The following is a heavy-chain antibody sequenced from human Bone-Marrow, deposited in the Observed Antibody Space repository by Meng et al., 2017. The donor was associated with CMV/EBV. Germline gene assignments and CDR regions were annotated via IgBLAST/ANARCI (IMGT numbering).Heavy chain of an antibody. Sequence: SETLSLTCAVYGASFSSYYWTWIRQPPGKGLEWIGEVNHSGGTNYNPSLKSRVTISVDTSKNQFSLKLSSVTAADTAVYYCARGPQVSWLRSRLAAFDIWGQETRVT. J-gene: IGHJ3*02. CDR3: ARGPQVSWLRSRLAAFDI. D-gene: IGHD5-12*01. CDR2: VNHSGGT. V-gene: IGHV4-34*01. CDR1: GASFSSYY.